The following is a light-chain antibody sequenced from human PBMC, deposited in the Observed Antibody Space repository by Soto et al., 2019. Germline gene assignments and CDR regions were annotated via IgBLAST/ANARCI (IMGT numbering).Light chain of an antibody. J-gene: IGKJ1*01. CDR2: GAS. Sequence: DIPMTQSPSSLSASVGDRVTITCRASQDISNYLAWYQQKPGKVPKLLMYGASTLQSGVPSRFSGSGSGTDFTLTISSLQTEDVATYYCQKYNRAPWTFGQGTKVESK. V-gene: IGKV1-27*01. CDR3: QKYNRAPWT. CDR1: QDISNY.